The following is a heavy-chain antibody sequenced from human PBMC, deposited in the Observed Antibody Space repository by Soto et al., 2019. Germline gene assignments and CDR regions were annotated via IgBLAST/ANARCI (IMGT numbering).Heavy chain of an antibody. Sequence: ASVKVSCKASGYTFTSYYMHWVRQAPGQGLEWMGIINPSGGSTSYAQKFQGRVTMTRDTSTSTVYMELSSLRSEDTAVYYCARDPLPAPGYSSSWYSLDHYYGMDFWGQGTTVTVSS. CDR2: INPSGGST. D-gene: IGHD6-13*01. V-gene: IGHV1-46*01. J-gene: IGHJ6*02. CDR3: ARDPLPAPGYSSSWYSLDHYYGMDF. CDR1: GYTFTSYY.